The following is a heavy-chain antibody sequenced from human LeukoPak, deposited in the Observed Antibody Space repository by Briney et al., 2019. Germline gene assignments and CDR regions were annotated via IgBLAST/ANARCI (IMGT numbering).Heavy chain of an antibody. J-gene: IGHJ4*02. CDR3: ARQRGGVYYDSSGYSVDY. D-gene: IGHD3-22*01. CDR1: GFTFSSYW. V-gene: IGHV3-7*01. CDR2: IKQDGSEK. Sequence: GGSLRLSCAASGFTFSSYWMSWVRQAPGKGLEWVANIKQDGSEKYYVDSVKGRFTISRDNAKNSLYLQMNSLRAEDTAVNYCARQRGGVYYDSSGYSVDYWGQGTLVTVSS.